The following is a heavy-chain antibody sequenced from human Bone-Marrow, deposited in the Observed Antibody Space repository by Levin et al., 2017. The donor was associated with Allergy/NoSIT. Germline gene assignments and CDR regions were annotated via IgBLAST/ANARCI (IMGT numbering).Heavy chain of an antibody. Sequence: GGSLRLSCAASGFTFGTYSMNWVRQAPGKGLEWVSYISSSSSFIYYADSVKGRFTISRDNAKNSVYLQMNSLRDEDTAVYYCARVSELEERYWGQGTLVTVSS. CDR2: ISSSSSFI. V-gene: IGHV3-48*02. CDR3: ARVSELEERY. J-gene: IGHJ4*02. D-gene: IGHD1/OR15-1a*01. CDR1: GFTFGTYS.